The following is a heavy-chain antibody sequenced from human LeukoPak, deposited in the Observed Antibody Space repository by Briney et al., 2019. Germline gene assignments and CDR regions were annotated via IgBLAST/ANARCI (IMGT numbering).Heavy chain of an antibody. J-gene: IGHJ4*02. CDR2: IHPHGIF. CDR1: GGSCDDYY. Sequence: SETLSLTCDVSGGSCDDYYCSWIRQPPGKGLEWIGEIHPHGIFYYNSSLMSRVTISIDTSKSQFSLRLTSVTAADTAIYYCSRGRDRSKARDHCGQGSLVTVSS. CDR3: SRGRDRSKARDH. V-gene: IGHV4-34*01. D-gene: IGHD5-24*01.